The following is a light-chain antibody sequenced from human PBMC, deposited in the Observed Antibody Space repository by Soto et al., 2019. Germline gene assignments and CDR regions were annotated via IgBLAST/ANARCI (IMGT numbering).Light chain of an antibody. CDR2: GAS. J-gene: IGKJ4*01. V-gene: IGKV3-15*01. Sequence: EIVMTQSPATLSVSPGERVTFSCRASQSIYSNLAWYQHTPGQAPRLLISGASTGATGLPSRFSGSGSGTEFTLTINSLQSEDVAVYYCQQYHHRPVTFGGGTKVEIK. CDR3: QQYHHRPVT. CDR1: QSIYSN.